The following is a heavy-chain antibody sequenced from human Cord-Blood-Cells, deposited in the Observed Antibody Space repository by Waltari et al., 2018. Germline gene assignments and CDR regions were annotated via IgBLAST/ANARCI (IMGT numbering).Heavy chain of an antibody. CDR1: GYSFTSYW. J-gene: IGHJ4*02. D-gene: IGHD1-26*01. CDR2: ISPGDSDT. CDR3: ARALKWELLAFDY. Sequence: EVQLVQSGAEVKKPGESLKISCKGSGYSFTSYWTGWVRQMPGKGLEWMGIISPGDSDTRYSPSFQGQGTISADKSISTAYLQWSSLKASDTAMYYCARALKWELLAFDYWGQGTLVTVSS. V-gene: IGHV5-51*01.